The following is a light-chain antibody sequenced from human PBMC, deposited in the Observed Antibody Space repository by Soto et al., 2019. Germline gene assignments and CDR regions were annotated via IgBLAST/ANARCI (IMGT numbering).Light chain of an antibody. Sequence: ETVMTQSPATLSVSPGERATLSCRASQGVSSNLAWYQQKPGQAPRLLIYSASTRATGIPARFSGSGSGTEFTLTISSLQSEDFAVYYCQQYNNWPPITFGQWTKLEIK. CDR3: QQYNNWPPIT. V-gene: IGKV3-15*01. CDR1: QGVSSN. J-gene: IGKJ2*01. CDR2: SAS.